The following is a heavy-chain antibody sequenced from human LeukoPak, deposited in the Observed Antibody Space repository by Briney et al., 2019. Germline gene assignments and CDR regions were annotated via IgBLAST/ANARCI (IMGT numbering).Heavy chain of an antibody. V-gene: IGHV3-11*04. CDR1: GFTFTDYY. CDR3: ARERPDSRNLDY. J-gene: IGHJ4*02. D-gene: IGHD1-14*01. Sequence: GGSLRLSCAASGFTFTDYYISWIRQAPGKGLEWISYISRSGSTIYYADSVKGRFIISRDDSKNTLSLQMNDLRVEDTAVYYCARERPDSRNLDYWGRGALVTVSS. CDR2: ISRSGSTI.